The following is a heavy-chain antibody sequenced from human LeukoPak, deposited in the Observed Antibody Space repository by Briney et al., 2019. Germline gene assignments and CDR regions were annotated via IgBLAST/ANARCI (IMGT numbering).Heavy chain of an antibody. CDR1: GGSISSGSYY. CDR2: IYTSGST. D-gene: IGHD3-10*01. J-gene: IGHJ6*03. V-gene: IGHV4-61*02. Sequence: SETLSLTCTVSGGSISSGSYYWSWIRQPAGKGLEWIGRIYTSGSTNYNPSLKSRVTISVDTSKNQFSLKLSSVTAADTAVYYCAREGAIGGSGNKYYYYYYYMDVWGKGTTVTISS. CDR3: AREGAIGGSGNKYYYYYYYMDV.